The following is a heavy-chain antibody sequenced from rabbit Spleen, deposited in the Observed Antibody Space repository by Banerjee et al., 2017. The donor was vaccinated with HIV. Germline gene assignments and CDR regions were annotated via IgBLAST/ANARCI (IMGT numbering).Heavy chain of an antibody. CDR1: AFDFSSGG. V-gene: IGHV1S47*01. D-gene: IGHD8-1*01. CDR3: ARDGAGGSYFAL. J-gene: IGHJ4*01. Sequence: QEQLVESGGGLVQPGGSLKLSCKASAFDFSSGGVSWVRQAPGKGLEWIGYIDPVFGITYYANWVNGRFSISRENAQNTVFLQMTSLTAADTATYFCARDGAGGSYFALWGQGTLVTVS. CDR2: IDPVFGIT.